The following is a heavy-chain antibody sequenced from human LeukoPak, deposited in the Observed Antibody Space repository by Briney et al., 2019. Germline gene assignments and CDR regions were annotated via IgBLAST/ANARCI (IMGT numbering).Heavy chain of an antibody. CDR1: GDSVSSNGAA. CDR2: TYYRSEWYT. Sequence: SQTLSLTCAISGDSVSSNGAAWNWIRQSPSRGLEWLGRTYYRSEWYTDSAVYVKSRITINPDTSKNQFSLQLNSVTPEDTAVYYCARGPGLQMGAFDIWVQGGVVSVSS. CDR3: ARGPGLQMGAFDI. J-gene: IGHJ3*02. D-gene: IGHD4-11*01. V-gene: IGHV6-1*01.